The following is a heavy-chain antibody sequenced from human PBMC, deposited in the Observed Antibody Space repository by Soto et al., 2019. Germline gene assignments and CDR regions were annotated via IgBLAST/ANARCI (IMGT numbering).Heavy chain of an antibody. CDR1: GGSISSYY. CDR2: IYYSGST. CDR3: ANHVTRKYCSGGSCYPA. D-gene: IGHD2-15*01. V-gene: IGHV4-59*08. J-gene: IGHJ4*02. Sequence: SETLSLTCTVSGGSISSYYWSWIRQPPGKGLDWIVYIYYSGSTNYNPSLKSRVTISVDTSKNQFSLKLSSVTAADTAVYYCANHVTRKYCSGGSCYPAWGQGTLVTVSS.